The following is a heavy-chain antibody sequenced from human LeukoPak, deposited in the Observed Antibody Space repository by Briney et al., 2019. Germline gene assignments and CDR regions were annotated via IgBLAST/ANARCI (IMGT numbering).Heavy chain of an antibody. CDR3: ASQPRRYCSGGSCCSG. CDR1: GFTFSSYS. Sequence: GSLRLSCAASGFTFSSYSMNWVRQAPGKGLEWVSSISSSSSYIYYADSVKGRFTISRDNAKNSLYLQMNSLRAEDTAVYYCASQPRRYCSGGSCCSGWGQGTLVTVSS. D-gene: IGHD2-15*01. J-gene: IGHJ4*02. V-gene: IGHV3-21*01. CDR2: ISSSSSYI.